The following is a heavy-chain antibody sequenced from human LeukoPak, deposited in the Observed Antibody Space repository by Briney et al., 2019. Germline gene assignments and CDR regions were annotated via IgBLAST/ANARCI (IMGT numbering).Heavy chain of an antibody. V-gene: IGHV3-21*01. D-gene: IGHD2-15*01. CDR2: ISSSSSYI. J-gene: IGHJ6*02. CDR3: ARDDCSGGSCYYYYYGMDV. CDR1: GFTFSSYS. Sequence: GGSLRLSCAASGFTFSSYSMNWVRQAPGKGLEWVSSISSSSSYIYYADSVKGRFTIPRDNAKNSLYLQMNSLRAEDTAVYYCARDDCSGGSCYYYYYGMDVWGQGTTVTVSS.